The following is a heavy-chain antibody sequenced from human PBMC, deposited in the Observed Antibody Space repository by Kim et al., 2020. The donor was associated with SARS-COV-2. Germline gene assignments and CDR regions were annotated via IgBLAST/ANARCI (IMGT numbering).Heavy chain of an antibody. CDR1: VFTFSDYY. D-gene: IGHD2-8*02. J-gene: IGHJ3*02. Sequence: GGSLRLSCAASVFTFSDYYMSWIRQAPGKGLEWVSYISSSGSTIYYADSVKGRFTISRDNAKNSLYLQMNSLRAEDTAVYYCARDKVVYAMNPFDIWGQGTMVTVSS. CDR2: ISSSGSTI. V-gene: IGHV3-11*01. CDR3: ARDKVVYAMNPFDI.